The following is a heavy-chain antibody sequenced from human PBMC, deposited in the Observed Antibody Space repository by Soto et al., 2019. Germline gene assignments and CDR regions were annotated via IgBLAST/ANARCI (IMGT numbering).Heavy chain of an antibody. Sequence: SETLSLTCTVSGGSISSGGYYWSWIRQHPGKGLEWIGYIYYSGSTYYNPSLKSRVTISVDTSKNQFSLKLSSVTAADTAVYYCARVALIFYDCWSGSPNWFDPWGQGNLVTVSS. CDR1: GGSISSGGYY. D-gene: IGHD3-3*01. CDR3: ARVALIFYDCWSGSPNWFDP. J-gene: IGHJ5*02. CDR2: IYYSGST. V-gene: IGHV4-31*03.